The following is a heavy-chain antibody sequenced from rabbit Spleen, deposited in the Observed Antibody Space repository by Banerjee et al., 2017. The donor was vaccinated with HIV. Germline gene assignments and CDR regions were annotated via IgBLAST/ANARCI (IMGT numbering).Heavy chain of an antibody. Sequence: QEQLEESGGGLVKPEGSLTLTCKASGFSFSDRDVMCWVRQAPGKGLEWIACIYGIGGSTYYASWAKGRFTISETSSTTVTLQMTSLTAADTATYFCARDVDTIYFRFSLWGPGTLVTVS. CDR3: ARDVDTIYFRFSL. CDR2: IYGIGGST. D-gene: IGHD1-1*01. V-gene: IGHV1S45*01. J-gene: IGHJ4*01. CDR1: GFSFSDRDV.